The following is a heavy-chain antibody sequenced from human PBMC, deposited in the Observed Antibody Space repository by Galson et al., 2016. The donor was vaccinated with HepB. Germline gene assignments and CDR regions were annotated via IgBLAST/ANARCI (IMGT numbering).Heavy chain of an antibody. V-gene: IGHV3-7*03. CDR3: ARDKWIWDF. CDR1: GFSFSGYW. D-gene: IGHD5-12*01. CDR2: IKDDESEK. Sequence: SLRLSCAASGFSFSGYWMSWVRQAPGKGLEWVANIKDDESEKNYVDSVKGRFTISRDNAKNSLYLQMNSLRDEDTAVYYCARDKWIWDFWGRGTLVTVSS. J-gene: IGHJ4*02.